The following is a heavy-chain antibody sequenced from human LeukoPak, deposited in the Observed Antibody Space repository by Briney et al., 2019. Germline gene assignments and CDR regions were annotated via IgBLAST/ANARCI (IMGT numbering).Heavy chain of an antibody. D-gene: IGHD5-18*01. V-gene: IGHV1-69*04. J-gene: IGHJ3*02. CDR2: IIPILGIA. CDR1: GGTFSSYA. CDR3: ARTDTAMVTSNAFDI. Sequence: SVKVSCKASGGTFSSYAISWVRQAPGQGLEWMGRIIPILGIANYAQKFQGRVTITADKSTSTAYMELSSLRSEDTAVYYCARTDTAMVTSNAFDIWGQGTMVTVSS.